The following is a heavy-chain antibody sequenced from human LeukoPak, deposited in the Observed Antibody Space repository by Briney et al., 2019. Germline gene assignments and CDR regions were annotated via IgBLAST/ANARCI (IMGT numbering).Heavy chain of an antibody. J-gene: IGHJ4*02. CDR3: ARADCSSSSCYELDY. D-gene: IGHD2-2*01. CDR1: GFTFSDYY. CDR2: ISSSGRTI. V-gene: IGHV3-11*04. Sequence: GGSLRLSCAGSGFTFSDYYMSWIRQAPGKGQEWVSYISSSGRTIYYADSVKGRFTISRDNAKNSLYLQMNSLRAEDTAVYYCARADCSSSSCYELDYWGQGTLVTVSS.